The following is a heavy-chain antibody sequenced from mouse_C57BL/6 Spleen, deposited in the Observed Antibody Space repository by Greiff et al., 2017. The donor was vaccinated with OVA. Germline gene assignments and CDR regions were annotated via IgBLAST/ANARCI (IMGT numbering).Heavy chain of an antibody. V-gene: IGHV1-81*01. J-gene: IGHJ2*01. Sequence: VKLMESGAELARPGASVKLSCKASGYTFTSYGISWVKQRTGQGLEWIGEIYPRSGNTYYNEKFKGKATLTADKSSSTAYMELRSLTSEDSAVYFCARCGDSSGYNDYWGQGTTLTVSS. D-gene: IGHD3-2*02. CDR2: IYPRSGNT. CDR3: ARCGDSSGYNDY. CDR1: GYTFTSYG.